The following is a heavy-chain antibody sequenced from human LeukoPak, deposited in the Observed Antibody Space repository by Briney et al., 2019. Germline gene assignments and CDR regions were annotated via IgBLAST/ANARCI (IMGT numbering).Heavy chain of an antibody. CDR3: ARHMLGAYNWFDP. Sequence: SETLSLTCAVYGGSFSGYCWSWIRQPPGKGLEWIGEINHSGSTNYNPSLKSRVTISVDTSKNQFSLKVSSVTAADTAVYYCARHMLGAYNWFDPWGQGTLVTVSS. J-gene: IGHJ5*02. CDR2: INHSGST. D-gene: IGHD3-10*02. CDR1: GGSFSGYC. V-gene: IGHV4-34*01.